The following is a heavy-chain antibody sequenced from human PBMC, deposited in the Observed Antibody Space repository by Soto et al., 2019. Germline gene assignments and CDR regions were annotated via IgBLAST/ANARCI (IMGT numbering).Heavy chain of an antibody. Sequence: PGGSLRLSCAASGFIFSTTWMNWVRQAAGKGREWVGHIKSEIDGGTTDYAAPVKGRFTISRDDSENTLYLQMDSLKTEDTGVYYCTQFFDVYWGRGTLVTVSS. CDR1: GFIFSTTW. J-gene: IGHJ4*02. CDR3: TQFFDVY. CDR2: IKSEIDGGTT. V-gene: IGHV3-15*01.